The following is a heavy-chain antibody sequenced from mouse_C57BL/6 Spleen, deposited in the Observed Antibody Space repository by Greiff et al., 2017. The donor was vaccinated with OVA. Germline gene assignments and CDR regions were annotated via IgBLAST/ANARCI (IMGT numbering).Heavy chain of an antibody. V-gene: IGHV5-6*01. CDR3: ARGHHGRGYFDY. CDR1: GFTFSSYG. CDR2: ISSGGSYT. Sequence: EVQLVESGGDLVKPGGSLKLSCAASGFTFSSYGMSWVRQTPDKRLEWVATISSGGSYTYYPDSVKGRFTISRDNAKNTLYLQMSSLKSEDTAMYYCARGHHGRGYFDYWGQGTTLTVSS. J-gene: IGHJ2*01. D-gene: IGHD4-1*01.